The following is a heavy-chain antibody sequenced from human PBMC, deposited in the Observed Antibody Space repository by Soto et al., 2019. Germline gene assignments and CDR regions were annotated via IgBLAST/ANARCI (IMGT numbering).Heavy chain of an antibody. J-gene: IGHJ1*01. Sequence: SETLSLTCDVFNGSFSGYYWSWIRQPPGKGLEWIGEITNSGYTNYNPSLKNRVTILIDRSKNHFSLKVTSVTATDTAVYYCARGLEYFQYWGQGTLVTVSS. CDR1: NGSFSGYY. CDR3: ARGLEYFQY. CDR2: ITNSGYT. V-gene: IGHV4-34*01.